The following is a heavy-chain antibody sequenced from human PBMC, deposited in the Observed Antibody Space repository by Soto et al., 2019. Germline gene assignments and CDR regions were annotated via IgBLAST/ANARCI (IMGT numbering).Heavy chain of an antibody. Sequence: PSETLSLTCAVSGGSISSGGYSWSWIRQPPGKGLEWIGYIYHSGSTYYNPSLKSRVTISVDRSKNQVSLKLSSVTAADTAGYYSGVCGPPRYSGYSQGYAFDIWGQGAMVTVSS. CDR2: IYHSGST. J-gene: IGHJ3*02. CDR3: GVCGPPRYSGYSQGYAFDI. D-gene: IGHD3-22*01. CDR1: GGSISSGGYS. V-gene: IGHV4-30-2*01.